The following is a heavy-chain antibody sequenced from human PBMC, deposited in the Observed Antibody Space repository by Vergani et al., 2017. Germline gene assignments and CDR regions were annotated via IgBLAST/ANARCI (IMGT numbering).Heavy chain of an antibody. CDR1: GFTFISYA. J-gene: IGHJ5*02. CDR3: ASRRWFDP. Sequence: QVQMVESGGGVVQPGRSLRLSCAASGFTFISYAMHWVRQAPGKGLEWVAVISYDGSNKYYADSVKGRFTISRDNSKNTLYLQVNSLRAEDTAVYYCASRRWFDPWGQGTLVTVSS. V-gene: IGHV3-30-3*01. CDR2: ISYDGSNK.